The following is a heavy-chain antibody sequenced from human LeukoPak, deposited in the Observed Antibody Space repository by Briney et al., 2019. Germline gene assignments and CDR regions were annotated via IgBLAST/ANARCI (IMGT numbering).Heavy chain of an antibody. CDR1: GYRFTSYW. V-gene: IGHV5-51*01. CDR2: IYPGDSDT. D-gene: IGHD3-22*01. CDR3: ARLGDSSGYYWGYFDY. J-gene: IGHJ4*02. Sequence: GASLKISCKGSGYRFTSYWIGWVRQMPGKGLEWMGIIYPGDSDTRYSPPFQGQVTISADKSISTAYLQWSSLKASDTAMYYCARLGDSSGYYWGYFDYWGQGTLVTVSS.